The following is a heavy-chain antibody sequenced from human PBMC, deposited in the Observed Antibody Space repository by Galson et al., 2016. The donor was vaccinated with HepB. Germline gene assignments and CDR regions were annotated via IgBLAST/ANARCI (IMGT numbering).Heavy chain of an antibody. J-gene: IGHJ4*02. CDR3: ARGRYGSGGWYTPFDY. Sequence: SLRLSCAASGFTVSSYYMSWVRQAPGKGLEWVSVIYSGDTTYYADSVKGRFTISRDNSKNTLYLQMNSLRAEDTAVFYCARGRYGSGGWYTPFDYWGQGTLVTVSS. V-gene: IGHV3-66*02. CDR2: IYSGDTT. D-gene: IGHD6-13*01. CDR1: GFTVSSYY.